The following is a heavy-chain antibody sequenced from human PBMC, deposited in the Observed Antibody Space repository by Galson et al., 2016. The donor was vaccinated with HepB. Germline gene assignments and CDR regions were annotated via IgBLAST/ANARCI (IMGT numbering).Heavy chain of an antibody. CDR3: ARGIDVLRYFDWFTGFDY. D-gene: IGHD3-9*01. CDR1: GYTFTSYA. Sequence: SVKVSCKASGYTFTSYAMHWVRQAPGQRLEWMGWINAGNGNTKYSQEFQGRVTITRDTSASTAYMELSSLRSEDTAVYYCARGIDVLRYFDWFTGFDYWGQETLVTVSS. CDR2: INAGNGNT. V-gene: IGHV1-3*01. J-gene: IGHJ4*02.